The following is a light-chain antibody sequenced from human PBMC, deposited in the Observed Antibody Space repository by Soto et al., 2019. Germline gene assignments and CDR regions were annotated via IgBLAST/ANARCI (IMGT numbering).Light chain of an antibody. CDR2: EVS. Sequence: HSALTQPASVSGSPGQSITISCTGTSSDVGGYKYVSWYQQHPGKAPKLMIYEVSNRPSGVSNRFSGSKSGNTASLTISGLQAEDEADYYCSSYTSTIYVFGTGTKLTVL. CDR3: SSYTSTIYV. V-gene: IGLV2-14*01. J-gene: IGLJ1*01. CDR1: SSDVGGYKY.